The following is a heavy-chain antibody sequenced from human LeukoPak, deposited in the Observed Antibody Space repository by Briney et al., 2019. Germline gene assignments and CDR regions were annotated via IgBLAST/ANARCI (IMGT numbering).Heavy chain of an antibody. J-gene: IGHJ4*02. Sequence: GGSLRLSCAASGFSVSSNYVSWVRQAPGKELEWVSALYSGGTTYYADSVKGRFTISRDNSKNTLYLQMNSLRVEDTAVYYCARQVGAITLFEHWGQGTLVTVSS. CDR2: LYSGGTT. CDR1: GFSVSSNY. V-gene: IGHV3-53*01. D-gene: IGHD1-26*01. CDR3: ARQVGAITLFEH.